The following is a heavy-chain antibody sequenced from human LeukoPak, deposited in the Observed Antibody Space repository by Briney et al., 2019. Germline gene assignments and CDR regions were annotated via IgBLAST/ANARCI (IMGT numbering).Heavy chain of an antibody. V-gene: IGHV3-74*01. D-gene: IGHD2-15*01. CDR2: INSDGSDT. CDR3: ARGGYHHGFDI. J-gene: IGHJ3*02. CDR1: GFTFNSYW. Sequence: GGYLRLSCAASGFTFNSYWFHWVRQAPGKGLVWVSRINSDGSDTIYADSVKGRFTISRDNAKSPVYLQMNSLKAEDTAVYYCARGGYHHGFDIWGQGTMVTVSS.